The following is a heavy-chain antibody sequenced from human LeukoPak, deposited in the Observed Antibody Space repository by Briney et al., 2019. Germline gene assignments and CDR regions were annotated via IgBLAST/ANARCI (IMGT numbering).Heavy chain of an antibody. CDR2: IKEDGSEK. V-gene: IGHV3-7*03. D-gene: IGHD2-21*02. CDR3: ARTPCGGDCSDAFDI. Sequence: GGSLRLSCAVSGFTFSSYWMSWVRQAPGKGLEWVATIKEDGSEKYYVDSVKGRFTISRDNAKNSLYLQMNSLRAEDTAVYYCARTPCGGDCSDAFDIWGQGTMVTVSS. J-gene: IGHJ3*02. CDR1: GFTFSSYW.